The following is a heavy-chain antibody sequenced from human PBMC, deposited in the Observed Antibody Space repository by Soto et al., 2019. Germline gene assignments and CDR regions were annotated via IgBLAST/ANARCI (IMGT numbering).Heavy chain of an antibody. CDR1: GGSINSGGYY. J-gene: IGHJ5*02. CDR3: ARDLRLLWFGDFPTSDGFDP. Sequence: QVQLQESGPGLVKPSQTLSLTCTVSGGSINSGGYYWSWIRQHPGKGLEWIGYISHSGSTYYNPSLRSRVTRSLDTSKNQVSLKMNSVTAADTAVYYCARDLRLLWFGDFPTSDGFDPWGQGTLVTVSS. D-gene: IGHD3-10*01. CDR2: ISHSGST. V-gene: IGHV4-31*03.